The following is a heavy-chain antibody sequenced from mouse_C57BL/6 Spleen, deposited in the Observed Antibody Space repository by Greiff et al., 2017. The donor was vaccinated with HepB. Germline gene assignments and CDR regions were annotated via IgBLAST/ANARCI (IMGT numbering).Heavy chain of an antibody. CDR3: ARSTMITPYYAMDY. Sequence: LQESGAELARPGASVKLSCKASGYTFTSYGISWVKQRTGQGLEWIGEIYPRSGNTYYNEKFKGKATLTADKSSSTAYMELRSLTSEDSAVYFCARSTMITPYYAMDYWGQGTSVTVSS. CDR2: IYPRSGNT. V-gene: IGHV1-81*01. D-gene: IGHD2-4*01. J-gene: IGHJ4*01. CDR1: GYTFTSYG.